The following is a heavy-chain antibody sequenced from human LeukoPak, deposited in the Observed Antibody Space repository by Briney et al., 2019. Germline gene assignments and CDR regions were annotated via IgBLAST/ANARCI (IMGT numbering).Heavy chain of an antibody. CDR1: GGSISSYY. CDR2: IYYSGST. D-gene: IGHD6-13*01. CDR3: ARGTAAVGSYYYYGMDV. V-gene: IGHV4-59*08. J-gene: IGHJ6*02. Sequence: PSETLSLTCTVSGGSISSYYWRWIRQPPGKGLEWIGYIYYSGSTNYNPSLKSRVTISVDTSKNQFSLKLSSVTAADTAVYYCARGTAAVGSYYYYGMDVWGQGTTVTVSS.